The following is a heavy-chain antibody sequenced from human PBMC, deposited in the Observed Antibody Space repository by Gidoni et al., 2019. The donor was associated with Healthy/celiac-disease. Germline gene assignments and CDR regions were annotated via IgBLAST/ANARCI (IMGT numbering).Heavy chain of an antibody. CDR3: AKDRVAPDY. D-gene: IGHD3-10*01. V-gene: IGHV3-23*01. CDR2: ISASGGST. CDR1: GFTFSSYS. Sequence: EAPLLESGGGWVQPGGSLRLSCAASGFTFSSYSMSWVRQAPGKGLRWVSAISASGGSTYYADSVKGRFTISRDNSKNTLYLKMNSLGAEDTAVYYCAKDRVAPDYWGQGTLVTVSS. J-gene: IGHJ4*02.